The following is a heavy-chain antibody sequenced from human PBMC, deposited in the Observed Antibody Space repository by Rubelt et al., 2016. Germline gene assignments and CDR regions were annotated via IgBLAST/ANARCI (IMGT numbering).Heavy chain of an antibody. V-gene: IGHV2-5*02. CDR2: IYWDDDK. D-gene: IGHD4/OR15-4a*01. J-gene: IGHJ4*02. CDR3: AHRRLWPNSVDY. Sequence: QITLKESGPTLVKPTQTLTLTCTFSGFSLSTSGVGVGWIRQPPGKALEWLALIYWDDDKRYSPSLKSRLTITQDTSKNQVVRTMTNMDPVDTATYYCAHRRLWPNSVDYWGQGTLVTVSS. CDR1: GFSLSTSGVG.